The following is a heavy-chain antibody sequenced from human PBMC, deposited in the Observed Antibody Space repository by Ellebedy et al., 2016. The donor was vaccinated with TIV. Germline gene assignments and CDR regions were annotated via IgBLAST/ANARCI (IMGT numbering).Heavy chain of an antibody. CDR2: FYVSGSG. CDR1: GDSISGYY. CDR3: ARDGAGRWDY. D-gene: IGHD4-23*01. V-gene: IGHV4-4*08. Sequence: MPSETLSLTCTVSGDSISGYYWSWIRQPPGKGLEWIGYFYVSGSGEYTPSLTSPVTLSVDTSKNQFSLRLSSVTAADTAVYYCARDGAGRWDYWGPGTLVTVSS. J-gene: IGHJ4*02.